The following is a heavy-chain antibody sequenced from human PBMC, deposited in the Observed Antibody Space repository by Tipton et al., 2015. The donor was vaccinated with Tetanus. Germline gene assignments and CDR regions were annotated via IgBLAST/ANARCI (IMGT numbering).Heavy chain of an antibody. Sequence: SPRLSCAASGFIFSSYGIHWVRQAPSKGLEWLAVSWYDGTDKYYADSVKGRFTISRDNSKNTLYLQMNSLRAEDTALYYCAREADCSGGSCFSGDFDTWGQGTQVTVSS. CDR1: GFIFSSYG. D-gene: IGHD2-15*01. CDR2: SWYDGTDK. V-gene: IGHV3-33*01. J-gene: IGHJ4*02. CDR3: AREADCSGGSCFSGDFDT.